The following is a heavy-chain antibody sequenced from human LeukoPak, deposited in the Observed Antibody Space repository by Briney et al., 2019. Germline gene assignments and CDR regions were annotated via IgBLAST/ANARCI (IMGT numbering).Heavy chain of an antibody. CDR2: IYYSGST. V-gene: IGHV4-59*01. D-gene: IGHD6-13*01. CDR3: ARDKGLAAAGHWYFDL. Sequence: KTSETLSLTCAVYGGSFSGYYWSWIRQPPGKGLEWIGYIYYSGSTNYNPSLKSRVTISGDTSKNQFSLKLSSVTAADTAVYYCARDKGLAAAGHWYFDLWGRGTLVTVSS. J-gene: IGHJ2*01. CDR1: GGSFSGYY.